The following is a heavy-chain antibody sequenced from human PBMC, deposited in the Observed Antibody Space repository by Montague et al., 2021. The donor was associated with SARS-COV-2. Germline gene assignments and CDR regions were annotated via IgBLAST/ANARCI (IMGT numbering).Heavy chain of an antibody. D-gene: IGHD3-22*01. CDR2: IYYSGST. Sequence: TLSLTCTVSGGSISSGDYYWSWIRQHPGKGLEWIGYIYYSGSTYYNPSLKSRVTISVDTSKNQFSLKLTSLTAADTAVYYCARSISSSGARDNWGQGILVTVS. CDR3: ARSISSSGARDN. J-gene: IGHJ4*02. CDR1: GGSISSGDYY. V-gene: IGHV4-31*03.